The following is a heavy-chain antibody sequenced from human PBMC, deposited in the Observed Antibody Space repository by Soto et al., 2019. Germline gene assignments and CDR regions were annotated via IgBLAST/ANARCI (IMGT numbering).Heavy chain of an antibody. J-gene: IGHJ4*02. V-gene: IGHV3-33*01. CDR3: ARDLNYWSLLIDH. CDR2: LWSDGIKT. D-gene: IGHD2-8*02. CDR1: GFSLSRYG. Sequence: GGSLRLSXTASGFSLSRYGLHWVRQAPGKGLEWVAGLWSDGIKTSYTDSVKGRFTISRDTSKNMLYLQMNSLGAEDTAVYYCARDLNYWSLLIDHWGQGTLVTVSS.